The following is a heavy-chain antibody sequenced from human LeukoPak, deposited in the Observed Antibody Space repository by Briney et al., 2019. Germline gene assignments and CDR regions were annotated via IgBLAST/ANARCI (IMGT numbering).Heavy chain of an antibody. V-gene: IGHV3-23*01. CDR3: AKPGDGCSGGSCYYFDY. CDR1: GFTFSSYA. CDR2: ISGSGGNT. Sequence: GGSLRLSCAASGFTFSSYAMSWVRQAPGKGLEWVSAISGSGGNTYYADSVKGRFTISRDISKNTLYLQMNSLRGEDTAVYYCAKPGDGCSGGSCYYFDYWGQGTLVTVSS. J-gene: IGHJ4*02. D-gene: IGHD2-15*01.